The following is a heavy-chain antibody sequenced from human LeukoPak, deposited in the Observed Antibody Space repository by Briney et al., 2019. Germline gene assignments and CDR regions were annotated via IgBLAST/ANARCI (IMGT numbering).Heavy chain of an antibody. CDR2: INHSGST. CDR1: GGSFRGDY. V-gene: IGHV4-34*01. D-gene: IGHD2-15*01. J-gene: IGHJ4*02. CDR3: ARVVRVVVAAIVGGEDYYFDY. Sequence: SETLSLTCAGYGGSFRGDYWSWIRQPPGKGLEWIGEINHSGSTNYNPSLKSRVTISVDTSKNQFSLKLSSVTAADTAVYYCARVVRVVVAAIVGGEDYYFDYWGQGTLVTVSS.